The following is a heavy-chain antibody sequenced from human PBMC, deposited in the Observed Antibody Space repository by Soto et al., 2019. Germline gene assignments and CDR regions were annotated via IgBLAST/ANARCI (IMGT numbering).Heavy chain of an antibody. D-gene: IGHD3-3*01. V-gene: IGHV1-69*13. CDR1: GGTFSSYA. CDR3: ARGGDYDFWSGDPNAGLSHSGMDF. J-gene: IGHJ6*02. Sequence: SSVQVSCKASGGTFSSYAISWVRQAPGQGLEWMGGIIPIFGTANYAQKFQGRVTITADESTSKAYMELSSLRSEDTAVYYRARGGDYDFWSGDPNAGLSHSGMDFPRHGTIATVS. CDR2: IIPIFGTA.